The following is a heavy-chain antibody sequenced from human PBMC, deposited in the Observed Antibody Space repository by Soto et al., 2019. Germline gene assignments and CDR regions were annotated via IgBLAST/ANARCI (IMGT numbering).Heavy chain of an antibody. J-gene: IGHJ4*02. V-gene: IGHV4-59*12. Sequence: SETLSLTCTVSGGSIISYYWSWIRQPPGKGLEWIGYIYYSGSTNYNPSLKSRVTISVDRSKNQFSLKLSSVTAADTAVYYCAAGGGLPRYYWGQGTLVTVSS. D-gene: IGHD5-12*01. CDR2: IYYSGST. CDR3: AAGGGLPRYY. CDR1: GGSIISYY.